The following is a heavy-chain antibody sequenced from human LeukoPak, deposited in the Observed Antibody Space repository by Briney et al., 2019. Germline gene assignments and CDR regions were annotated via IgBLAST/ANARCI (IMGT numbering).Heavy chain of an antibody. CDR3: ARGYCYNSNCYGNFDF. J-gene: IGHJ4*02. CDR1: GYTFTSYY. D-gene: IGHD2-2*01. Sequence: ASVKVSCKASGYTFTSYYLHWVRQAPGQGLEWMGLINPSGSSTSNTQKFQGRVTMTRDTSTSTVYMELSSLRSEDTAVYHCARGYCYNSNCYGNFDFWGQGTLVTVSS. CDR2: INPSGSST. V-gene: IGHV1-46*01.